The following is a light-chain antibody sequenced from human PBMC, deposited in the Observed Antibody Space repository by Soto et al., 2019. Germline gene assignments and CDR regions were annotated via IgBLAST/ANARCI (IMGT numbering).Light chain of an antibody. J-gene: IGKJ4*01. CDR2: GAS. V-gene: IGKV3-15*01. CDR1: QSVSSN. Sequence: EIVMTQSPAPLSVSPGERATLSCRASQSVSSNLAWYQQKPGQAPRLLIHGASTRAPGIPARVSGSGSGTDFTLNISSLQSEEFAVYYCQQYNNCPPLAFGGVTKVEIK. CDR3: QQYNNCPPLA.